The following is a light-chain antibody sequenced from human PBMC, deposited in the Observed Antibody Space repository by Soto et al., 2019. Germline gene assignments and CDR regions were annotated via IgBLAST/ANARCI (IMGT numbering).Light chain of an antibody. CDR3: CSYAGSSTLV. Sequence: QSALTQPASVSGSPGQSITISCTGTSSDVGSYNLVSWYQQHPGKAPKLMIYEGSKRPSRVSNRFSGSKSGNTASLTISGHQAEDEADYYCCSYAGSSTLVFGGGTKLTVL. J-gene: IGLJ2*01. CDR1: SSDVGSYNL. V-gene: IGLV2-23*01. CDR2: EGS.